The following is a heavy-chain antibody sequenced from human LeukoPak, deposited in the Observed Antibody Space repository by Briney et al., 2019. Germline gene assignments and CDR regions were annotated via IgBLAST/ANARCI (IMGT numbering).Heavy chain of an antibody. Sequence: SETLSLTCTVSGGSISSSSYYWGWIRQPPGKGLEWIGSIYYSGSSYYNPSLKSRVTISVDTSENQFSLKLSSVTAADTAVYYCARQTVTPDDAFDIWGQGTMVTVSS. J-gene: IGHJ3*02. V-gene: IGHV4-39*01. D-gene: IGHD1-14*01. CDR3: ARQTVTPDDAFDI. CDR2: IYYSGSS. CDR1: GGSISSSSYY.